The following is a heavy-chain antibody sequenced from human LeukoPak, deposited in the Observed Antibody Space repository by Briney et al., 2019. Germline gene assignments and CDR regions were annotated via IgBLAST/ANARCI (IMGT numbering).Heavy chain of an antibody. D-gene: IGHD3-3*01. Sequence: SVKASCKASGGTFSSYAISWVRQAPGQGLEWMGGIIPIFGTANYAQKFQGRVTITADESTSTAYMELSSLRSEDTAVYYCARVSRFLEWLSPGAPLDYWGQGTLVTVSS. CDR2: IIPIFGTA. V-gene: IGHV1-69*13. CDR3: ARVSRFLEWLSPGAPLDY. CDR1: GGTFSSYA. J-gene: IGHJ4*02.